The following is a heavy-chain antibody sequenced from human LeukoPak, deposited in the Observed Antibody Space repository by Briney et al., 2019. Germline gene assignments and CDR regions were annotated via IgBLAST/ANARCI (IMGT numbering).Heavy chain of an antibody. CDR3: AVSDNYYDSSGYLNELFLH. Sequence: SETLSLTCTVSGGSISSSSYYWGWIRQPPGKGLEWIGSIYYSGSTYYNPSLKSRATISVDTSKNQFSLKLSSVTAADTAVYYCAVSDNYYDSSGYLNELFLHWGQGTLVTVSS. CDR2: IYYSGST. J-gene: IGHJ1*01. V-gene: IGHV4-39*01. D-gene: IGHD3-22*01. CDR1: GGSISSSSYY.